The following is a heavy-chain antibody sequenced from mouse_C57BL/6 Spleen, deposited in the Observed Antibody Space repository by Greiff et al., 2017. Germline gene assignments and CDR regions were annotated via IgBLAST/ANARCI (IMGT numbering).Heavy chain of an antibody. CDR2: IDPSDSYT. J-gene: IGHJ2*01. CDR3: ARGTYYGSSGY. Sequence: QVQLQQPGAELVMPGASVKLSCKASGYTFTSYWMHWVKQRPGQGLEWIGAIDPSDSYTNYNQKFKGKSTLTVDKSSSTAYMQLSSLTSEDSAVYYCARGTYYGSSGYWGQGTTLTVSS. D-gene: IGHD1-1*01. V-gene: IGHV1-69*01. CDR1: GYTFTSYW.